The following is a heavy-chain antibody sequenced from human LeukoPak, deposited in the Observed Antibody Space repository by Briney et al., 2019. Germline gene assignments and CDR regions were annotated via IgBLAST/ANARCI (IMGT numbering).Heavy chain of an antibody. CDR2: IWYDGSNK. Sequence: GGSLRLSCAASGFTFSSYAMHWVRQAPGKGLEWVAVIWYDGSNKYYADSVKGRSTISKDNSKNTLYLQMNSLRADDTAVYYCAKVTDSSGYFPSDYWGQGTLVTVSS. CDR1: GFTFSSYA. J-gene: IGHJ4*02. D-gene: IGHD3-22*01. V-gene: IGHV3-33*06. CDR3: AKVTDSSGYFPSDY.